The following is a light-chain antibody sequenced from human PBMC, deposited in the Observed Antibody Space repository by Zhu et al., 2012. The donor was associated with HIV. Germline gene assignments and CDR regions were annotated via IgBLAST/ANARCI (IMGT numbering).Light chain of an antibody. CDR2: KAS. CDR3: QQYNSYIYT. V-gene: IGKV1-5*03. Sequence: DIQMTQSPSTLSASVGDRVTITCRASQRISSWLAWYQQKPGKAPKLLMYKASTLESGVPSRFSGSGSGTEFTLTISSLQPDDFATYYCQQYNSYIYTFGLGDHAGEQT. CDR1: QRISSW. J-gene: IGKJ2*01.